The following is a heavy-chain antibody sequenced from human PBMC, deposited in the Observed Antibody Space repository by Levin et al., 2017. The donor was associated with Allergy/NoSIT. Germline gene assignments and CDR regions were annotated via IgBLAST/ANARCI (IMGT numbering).Heavy chain of an antibody. V-gene: IGHV1-2*02. J-gene: IGHJ5*01. D-gene: IGHD2-8*02. Sequence: GASVKVSCKASGYSFSDYYIHWVRQAPGQGLEWMGRINPNSGGTNYAQTFQGRVTMTRDTSTCSAYMELSRLTSDDTAVYYCARDKSYRDTGGSYDSWGQGTLVTVSS. CDR2: INPNSGGT. CDR1: GYSFSDYY. CDR3: ARDKSYRDTGGSYDS.